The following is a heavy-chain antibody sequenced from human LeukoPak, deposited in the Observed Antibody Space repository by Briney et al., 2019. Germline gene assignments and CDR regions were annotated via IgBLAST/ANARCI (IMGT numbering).Heavy chain of an antibody. CDR2: INPNSGGT. D-gene: IGHD3-3*01. V-gene: IGHV1-2*02. Sequence: GASVNVSCKASGYTFTGYYMHWVRQAPGQGLEWMGWINPNSGGTNYAQKFQGRVTMTRDTSISTAYMELSRLRSDDTAVYYCARDQNPDYDFWSGFYNYWGQGTLVTVSS. CDR1: GYTFTGYY. CDR3: ARDQNPDYDFWSGFYNY. J-gene: IGHJ4*02.